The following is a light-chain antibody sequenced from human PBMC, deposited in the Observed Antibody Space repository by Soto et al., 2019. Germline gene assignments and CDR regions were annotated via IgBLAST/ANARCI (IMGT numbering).Light chain of an antibody. CDR1: QSISNY. V-gene: IGKV3-11*01. CDR2: DTS. Sequence: ENVLTQSPATLSLSQGERATLSCRASQSISNYLAWYQQKPGQAPRLLIFDTSNRATGIPARFSGSGSGTDFTLTISSLQPDDFATYYCQQYNSYSWTFGQGAKVDI. CDR3: QQYNSYSWT. J-gene: IGKJ1*01.